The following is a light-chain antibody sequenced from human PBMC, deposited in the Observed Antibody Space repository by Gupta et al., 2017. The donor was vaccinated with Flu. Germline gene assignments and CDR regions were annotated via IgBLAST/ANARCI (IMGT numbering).Light chain of an antibody. J-gene: IGLJ3*02. Sequence: QSGLTQPASVSGSPGQSITISCTGTSLDIGTYNYVSWYQQHPGKAPKLMIYEVTNRPSGVSDRFSGSKFGNTASLTISGLQGEDEAYYYCTSFTTSSTWVFGGGTKMTVL. V-gene: IGLV2-14*03. CDR2: EVT. CDR3: TSFTTSSTWV. CDR1: SLDIGTYNY.